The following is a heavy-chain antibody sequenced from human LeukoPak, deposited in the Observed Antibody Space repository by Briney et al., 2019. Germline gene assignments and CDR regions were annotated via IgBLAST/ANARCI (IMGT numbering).Heavy chain of an antibody. V-gene: IGHV4-34*01. D-gene: IGHD3-16*01. CDR3: ARGVDGAY. CDR1: GGSFSGYY. J-gene: IGHJ4*02. CDR2: INHSGST. Sequence: PSETLSLTGAVYGGSFSGYYWSWIRQPPGKGLEWIGEINHSGSTNYNPSLKSRVTISVDTSKNQFSLKLSSVTAADTAVYYCARGVDGAYWGQGTLVTVSS.